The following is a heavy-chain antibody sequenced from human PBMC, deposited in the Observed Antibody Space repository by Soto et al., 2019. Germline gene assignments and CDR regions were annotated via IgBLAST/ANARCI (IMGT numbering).Heavy chain of an antibody. D-gene: IGHD3-3*01. CDR2: IYTSGST. V-gene: IGHV4-4*07. J-gene: IGHJ6*02. CDR3: ARGPQYYXFXSGDYTGPRPYYYGMDV. Sequence: LEWTGRIYTSGSTNYNPSLKSRVTMSVDTSKNQFSLKPSSVTAADTAVYYCARGPQYYXFXSGDYTGPRPYYYGMDVWGQGTTVTVS.